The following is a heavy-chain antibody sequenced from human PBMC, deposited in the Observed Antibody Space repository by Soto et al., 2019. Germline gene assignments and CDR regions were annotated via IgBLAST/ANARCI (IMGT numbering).Heavy chain of an antibody. J-gene: IGHJ3*02. D-gene: IGHD3-10*01. CDR3: ARVSRGGFDS. CDR1: GYTFTSYF. V-gene: IGHV1-46*01. Sequence: QVQLVQSGAEVKKPGASVKVSCKASGYTFTSYFIHWVRQAPGQGLEWMGVFDPSGVATNSAQKFQGRLTMTRDTSTSTVYMDLTILGSDDTALYYCARVSRGGFDSWGQGTLVTVS. CDR2: FDPSGVAT.